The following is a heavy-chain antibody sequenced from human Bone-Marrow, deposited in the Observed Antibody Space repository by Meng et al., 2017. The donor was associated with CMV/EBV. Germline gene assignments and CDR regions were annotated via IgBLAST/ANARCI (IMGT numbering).Heavy chain of an antibody. CDR1: GYTFTSYD. CDR2: MNPNSGNT. J-gene: IGHJ6*02. V-gene: IGHV1-8*01. D-gene: IGHD2-2*01. CDR3: ARDSPYCSSTSCSRRGMDV. Sequence: ASVKVSCKASGYTFTSYDINWVRQATGQGLEWMGWMNPNSGNTGYAQKFQGRVTMTRNTSISTAYMELSSLRSEDTAVYYCARDSPYCSSTSCSRRGMDVWGQGTTVTVSS.